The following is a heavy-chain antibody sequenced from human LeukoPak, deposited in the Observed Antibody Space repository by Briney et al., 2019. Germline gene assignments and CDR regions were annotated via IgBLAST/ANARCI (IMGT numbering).Heavy chain of an antibody. J-gene: IGHJ4*02. CDR3: ARGLAYCGGDCYWFGSPRRYYFDY. Sequence: ASVKVSCKASGYTFTSYDINWVRQATGQGLEWMGWMNPNSGNTGYAQKSQGRVTMTRNTSISTAYMELSSLRSEDTAVYYCARGLAYCGGDCYWFGSPRRYYFDYWGQGTLVTVSS. V-gene: IGHV1-8*01. CDR2: MNPNSGNT. D-gene: IGHD2-21*02. CDR1: GYTFTSYD.